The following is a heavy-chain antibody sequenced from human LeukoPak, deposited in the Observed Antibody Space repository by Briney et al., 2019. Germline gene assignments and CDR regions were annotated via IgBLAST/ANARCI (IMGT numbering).Heavy chain of an antibody. CDR2: INHSGST. CDR3: AXXXXXSPEGVPTSTWDVNWFDP. Sequence: PSETLSLTCAVYGGSFSGYYWSWIRQPPGKGLEWIGEINHSGSTNYNPSLKSRVTISVDTSKNQFSLKLSSVTAADTAVYYCAXXXXXSPEGVPTSTWDVNWFDPWGQGTLVTVSS. J-gene: IGHJ5*02. V-gene: IGHV4-34*01. D-gene: IGHD1-26*01. CDR1: GGSFSGYY.